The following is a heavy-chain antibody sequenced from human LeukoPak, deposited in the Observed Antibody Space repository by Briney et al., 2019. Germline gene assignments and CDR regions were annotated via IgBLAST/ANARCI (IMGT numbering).Heavy chain of an antibody. CDR3: AREGPRGNSQFDY. Sequence: GSSLRLSCAASGFTFNSYDMHWVRQAPGKGLEWVALIWYDGSNKYYADSVKGRLTISRDNSKNTLYLQMNSLRAEDTAVYYCAREGPRGNSQFDYWGQGTLATVSS. D-gene: IGHD2/OR15-2a*01. CDR1: GFTFNSYD. V-gene: IGHV3-33*01. J-gene: IGHJ4*02. CDR2: IWYDGSNK.